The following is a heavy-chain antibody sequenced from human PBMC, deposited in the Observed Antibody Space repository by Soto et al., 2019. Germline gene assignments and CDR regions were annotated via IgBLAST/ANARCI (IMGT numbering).Heavy chain of an antibody. D-gene: IGHD4-17*01. CDR2: IYSGGST. Sequence: GGSLRLSCAASGFTVSSNYMSWVRQAPGKGLEWVSVIYSGGSTYYADSVKGRLTISRDNSKNTLYLQMNSLRAEDTAVYYCTREKTTGAFDIWGQGTMVTVSS. CDR1: GFTVSSNY. J-gene: IGHJ3*02. V-gene: IGHV3-53*01. CDR3: TREKTTGAFDI.